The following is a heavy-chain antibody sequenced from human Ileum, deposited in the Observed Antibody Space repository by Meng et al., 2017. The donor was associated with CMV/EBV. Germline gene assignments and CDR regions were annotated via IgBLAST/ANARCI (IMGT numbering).Heavy chain of an antibody. Sequence: GGSLRLSCAASGFTFSSYAMSWVRQAPGKGLEWVSSISGSGGSTYYADSVKGRFTISRDNSKNTLYLQMNSLRAEDTAVYYCARFRVGITGTDYYYYGMDVWGQGTTVTVSS. J-gene: IGHJ6*02. CDR1: GFTFSSYA. D-gene: IGHD1-20*01. CDR2: ISGSGGST. CDR3: ARFRVGITGTDYYYYGMDV. V-gene: IGHV3-23*01.